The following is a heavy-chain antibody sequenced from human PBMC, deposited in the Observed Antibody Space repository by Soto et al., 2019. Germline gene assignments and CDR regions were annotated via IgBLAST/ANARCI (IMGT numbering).Heavy chain of an antibody. D-gene: IGHD3-10*02. Sequence: EVQLLESGGGLVQPGGSLRLSCAASRFTFSSYAMSWVRQAPGKGLEWVSAISASGGSTYYADSVKGRFTIPRDSSKNTLYLQRTSLRAEDTAVYYCAKDMAVFGESLDYWGQGTLVTVSS. J-gene: IGHJ4*02. CDR1: RFTFSSYA. V-gene: IGHV3-23*01. CDR3: AKDMAVFGESLDY. CDR2: ISASGGST.